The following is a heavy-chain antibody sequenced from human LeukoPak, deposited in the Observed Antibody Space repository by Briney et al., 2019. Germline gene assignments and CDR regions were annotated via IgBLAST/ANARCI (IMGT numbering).Heavy chain of an antibody. Sequence: ASVKVSCKASGYTFTSYDINWVRQATGQGLEWMGWMNPNSGSTGYAQKFQGRVTMTRNTSISTAYMELSSLRSEDTAVYYCARGFYGSGSYDYGMDVWGQGTTVTVSS. CDR3: ARGFYGSGSYDYGMDV. CDR2: MNPNSGST. J-gene: IGHJ6*02. V-gene: IGHV1-8*01. CDR1: GYTFTSYD. D-gene: IGHD3-10*01.